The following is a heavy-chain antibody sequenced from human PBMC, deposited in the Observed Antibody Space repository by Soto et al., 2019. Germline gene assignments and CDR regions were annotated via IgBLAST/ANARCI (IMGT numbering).Heavy chain of an antibody. CDR1: VFTFSSYD. Sequence: GWSLRLSCSASVFTFSSYDMHWCRQATGKGLEWVSAIGTAGDPYYPGSVKGRFTISRENAKNSLYLQMNSLRAGDTAVYYCARGSGYSGYQRSPFGMDVWGQGTTVTVSS. J-gene: IGHJ6*02. CDR2: IGTAGDP. CDR3: ARGSGYSGYQRSPFGMDV. D-gene: IGHD5-12*01. V-gene: IGHV3-13*05.